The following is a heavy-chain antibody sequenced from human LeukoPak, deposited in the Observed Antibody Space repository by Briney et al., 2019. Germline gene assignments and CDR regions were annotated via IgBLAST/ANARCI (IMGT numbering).Heavy chain of an antibody. CDR1: GFTFSSYW. CDR3: ARSHSSGWYSFDY. D-gene: IGHD6-19*01. Sequence: GGSLRLSCAASGFTFSSYWMHWVRQAPGKGLVWVSRIKSDGSATSNADSVKGRFTISRDNAKNTLYLQMNSLRAEDTAVYYCARSHSSGWYSFDYWGQGTLVTVSS. J-gene: IGHJ4*02. CDR2: IKSDGSAT. V-gene: IGHV3-74*01.